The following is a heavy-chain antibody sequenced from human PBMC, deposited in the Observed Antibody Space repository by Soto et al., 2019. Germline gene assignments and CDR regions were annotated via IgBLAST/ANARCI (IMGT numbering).Heavy chain of an antibody. CDR3: AKDQGSSWYEIDY. J-gene: IGHJ4*02. Sequence: GGSLRLSCAASGFTFSSYAMNWVRQPPGKGLEWVSGINDRGRSTYYADSVKGRFTISRDNSKNTLYLQMNSLRAEDTAVYYCAKDQGSSWYEIDYWGQETLVTVSS. CDR1: GFTFSSYA. D-gene: IGHD6-13*01. CDR2: INDRGRST. V-gene: IGHV3-23*01.